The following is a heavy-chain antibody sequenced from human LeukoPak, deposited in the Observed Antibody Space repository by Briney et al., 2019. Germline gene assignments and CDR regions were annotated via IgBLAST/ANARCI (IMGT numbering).Heavy chain of an antibody. CDR2: IYYSGST. CDR3: ARGAYSSGWTEFDY. J-gene: IGHJ4*02. V-gene: IGHV4-59*01. D-gene: IGHD6-19*01. Sequence: PSEILSLTCTVSGGSISSYSWSWIRQPPGKGLEWIGYIYYSGSTNYNPSLKSRVTISVDTSKNQFSLKLRSVTAADTAVYYCARGAYSSGWTEFDYWGQGTLVTVSS. CDR1: GGSISSYS.